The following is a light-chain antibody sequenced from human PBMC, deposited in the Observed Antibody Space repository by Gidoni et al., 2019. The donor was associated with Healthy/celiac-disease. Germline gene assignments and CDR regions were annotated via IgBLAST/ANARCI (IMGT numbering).Light chain of an antibody. CDR2: QDS. CDR3: QAWDSSTYV. V-gene: IGLV3-1*01. Sequence: SYELPRPPSVSVSPGQTASITCSGDKLGDKYACWYQQKPGQSPVLVIYQDSKRPSGIPERFSGSNSGNTATLTISGTQAMDEADYYCQAWDSSTYVFGTGTKVTVL. CDR1: KLGDKY. J-gene: IGLJ1*01.